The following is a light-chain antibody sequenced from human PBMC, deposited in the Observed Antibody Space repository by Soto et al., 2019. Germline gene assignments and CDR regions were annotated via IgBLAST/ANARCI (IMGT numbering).Light chain of an antibody. Sequence: VLTQPPSVSGAPGQRVTISCTGSSSNIGAGYDVHWYQQLPGTAPKVLIYANSHRPSGVPDRFSGSQSGTSASLAITGLQAEDEADYYCQSYDSSLSGSVVFGGGTKLTVL. V-gene: IGLV1-40*01. CDR3: QSYDSSLSGSVV. CDR1: SSNIGAGYD. J-gene: IGLJ2*01. CDR2: ANS.